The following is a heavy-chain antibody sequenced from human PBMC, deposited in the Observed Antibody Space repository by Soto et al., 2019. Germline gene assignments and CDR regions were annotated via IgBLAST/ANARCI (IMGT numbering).Heavy chain of an antibody. D-gene: IGHD3-10*01. Sequence: QVQLVESGGGVVQPGRSLRLSCAASGFTFSSYGMHWVRQAPGKGLEWVAVISYDGSNKYYADSVKGRFTISRDNSKNXXYLQMNSLRAEDTAVYYCAKSSLRELRGHTDWFDPWGQGTLVTVSS. CDR1: GFTFSSYG. J-gene: IGHJ5*02. V-gene: IGHV3-30*18. CDR3: AKSSLRELRGHTDWFDP. CDR2: ISYDGSNK.